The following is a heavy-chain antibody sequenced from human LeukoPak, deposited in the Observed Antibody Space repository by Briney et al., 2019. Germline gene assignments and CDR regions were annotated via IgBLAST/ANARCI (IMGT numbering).Heavy chain of an antibody. J-gene: IGHJ4*02. Sequence: PSETLSLTCTVSGGSISSYYWSWIRQPAGKGLEWIGRIYTSGSTNYNPSLKSRVTMSVDTSKNQFSLKLSSVTAADTAVYYCARGRLYCTNGVCFPYYFDYWGQGTLVTVSS. CDR2: IYTSGST. V-gene: IGHV4-4*07. D-gene: IGHD2-8*01. CDR1: GGSISSYY. CDR3: ARGRLYCTNGVCFPYYFDY.